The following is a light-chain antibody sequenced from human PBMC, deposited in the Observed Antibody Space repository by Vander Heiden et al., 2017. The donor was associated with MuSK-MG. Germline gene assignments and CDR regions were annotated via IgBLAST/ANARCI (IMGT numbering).Light chain of an antibody. V-gene: IGKV1-5*03. J-gene: IGKJ1*01. CDR1: QSVSDW. Sequence: DIQMTQSPSTLSASVGDRVTITCRASQSVSDWVAWYQHKPGTAPKVLIYKASSLQSGVPSRFSGSGSGTDFTLTITSLPPDDFATYYCQHYNTYSPPFGQGTKVEVK. CDR2: KAS. CDR3: QHYNTYSPP.